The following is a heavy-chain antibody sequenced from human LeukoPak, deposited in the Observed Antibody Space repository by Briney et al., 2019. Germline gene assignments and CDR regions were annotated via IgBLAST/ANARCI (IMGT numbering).Heavy chain of an antibody. CDR3: ARLLRLVTIVRGVINHFDY. CDR2: IYYSGST. D-gene: IGHD3-10*01. V-gene: IGHV4-34*01. CDR1: GGSFSGYY. Sequence: PSETLSLTCAVYGGSFSGYYWGWIRQPPGKGLEWIGSIYYSGSTYYNPSLKSRVTISVDTSNNQFSLKLSSVTAADTAVYYCARLLRLVTIVRGVINHFDYWGQGTLVTVSS. J-gene: IGHJ4*02.